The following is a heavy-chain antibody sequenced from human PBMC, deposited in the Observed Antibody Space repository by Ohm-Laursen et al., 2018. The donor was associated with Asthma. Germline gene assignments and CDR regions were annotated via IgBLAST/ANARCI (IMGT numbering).Heavy chain of an antibody. CDR3: AKTSRLWYYDSSGQFDY. CDR2: ISYDGSNK. J-gene: IGHJ4*02. CDR1: GFTFSSYG. Sequence: RSLRLSCAASGFTFSSYGMHWVRQAPGKGLEWVAVISYDGSNKYYADSVKGRFTISRDNSKNTLYLQMNSLRAEDTAVYYCAKTSRLWYYDSSGQFDYWGQGTLVTVSS. V-gene: IGHV3-30*18. D-gene: IGHD3-22*01.